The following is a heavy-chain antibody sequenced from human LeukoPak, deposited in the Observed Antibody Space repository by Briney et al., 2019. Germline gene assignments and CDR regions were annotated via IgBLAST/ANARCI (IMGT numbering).Heavy chain of an antibody. CDR2: IYSSGNT. Sequence: SETLSLTCTVSGGSISSYYWNWIRQPPGKGLEWIGYIYSSGNTNYNPSLKSRVTISLDTSKNQFTLKLSSVTAADTAVYYCARSPLAADYYFDYWGQGTLVTVSS. D-gene: IGHD6-25*01. V-gene: IGHV4-59*01. CDR1: GGSISSYY. CDR3: ARSPLAADYYFDY. J-gene: IGHJ4*02.